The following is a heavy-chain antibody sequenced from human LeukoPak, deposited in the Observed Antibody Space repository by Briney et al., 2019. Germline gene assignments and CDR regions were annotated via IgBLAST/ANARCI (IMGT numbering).Heavy chain of an antibody. Sequence: GGSLRLSCAASGFTVSSNFMSWVRQAPGKGLEWVSVIYSGGSTYYADSVKGRFTISRDTSKNTLYLQMNSLRVEDTAVYYCALGLVTDYWGQGTLVTVSS. CDR3: ALGLVTDY. J-gene: IGHJ4*02. CDR2: IYSGGST. V-gene: IGHV3-66*01. CDR1: GFTVSSNF. D-gene: IGHD3-9*01.